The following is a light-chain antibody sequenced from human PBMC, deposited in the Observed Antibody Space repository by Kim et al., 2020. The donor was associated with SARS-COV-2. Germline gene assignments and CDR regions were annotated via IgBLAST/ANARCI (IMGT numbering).Light chain of an antibody. CDR2: EDK. Sequence: SYELTQPLSVSVALGQTARIACGGNNIEGKNVHWYQQKPGQAPVLVIYEDKKRPSGIPERFSGSNSGNTATLTISRAQAGDEADYYCQLWDSTAPVVFGGGTQLTVL. V-gene: IGLV3-9*01. J-gene: IGLJ2*01. CDR3: QLWDSTAPVV. CDR1: NIEGKN.